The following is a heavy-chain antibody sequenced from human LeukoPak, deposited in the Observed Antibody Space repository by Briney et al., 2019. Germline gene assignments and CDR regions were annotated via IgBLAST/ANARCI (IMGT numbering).Heavy chain of an antibody. Sequence: PSETLSLTCTVSGGSISSGDYYWSWIRQPPGKGLEWIGYIYYSGSTYYNPSLKSRVTISVDTSKNQFSLKLSSVTAADTAVYYCARDYLHCSSTSCYPNYYYYMDVWGQGTTVTVSS. J-gene: IGHJ6*03. V-gene: IGHV4-30-4*08. CDR3: ARDYLHCSSTSCYPNYYYYMDV. CDR2: IYYSGST. CDR1: GGSISSGDYY. D-gene: IGHD2-2*01.